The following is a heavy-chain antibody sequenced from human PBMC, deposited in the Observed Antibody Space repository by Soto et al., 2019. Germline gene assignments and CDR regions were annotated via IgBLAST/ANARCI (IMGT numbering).Heavy chain of an antibody. Sequence: EVQLVESGGGLVKPGGSLRLSCAASGFTFSSYSMNWVRQAQGKGLEWVSSIRSSSSYIYYADSVKGRFTISRDNAKNSLYLQMNSLRAEDTAVYYCAREGLQFWSGYLNWFDPWGQGTLVTVSS. D-gene: IGHD3-3*01. CDR1: GFTFSSYS. V-gene: IGHV3-21*01. J-gene: IGHJ5*02. CDR2: IRSSSSYI. CDR3: AREGLQFWSGYLNWFDP.